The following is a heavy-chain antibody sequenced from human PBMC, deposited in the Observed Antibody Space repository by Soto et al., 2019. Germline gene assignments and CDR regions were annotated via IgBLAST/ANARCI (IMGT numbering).Heavy chain of an antibody. Sequence: GGSLRLSCAASGFTFSSYWMSWVRQAPGKGLEWVANIKQDGSEKYYVDSVKGRFTISRDNAKNSLYLQMNSLRAEDTAVYYCARDDVVGVVAAVYYYYYMDVWGKGTTVTFSS. CDR2: IKQDGSEK. V-gene: IGHV3-7*01. D-gene: IGHD2-15*01. CDR3: ARDDVVGVVAAVYYYYYMDV. J-gene: IGHJ6*03. CDR1: GFTFSSYW.